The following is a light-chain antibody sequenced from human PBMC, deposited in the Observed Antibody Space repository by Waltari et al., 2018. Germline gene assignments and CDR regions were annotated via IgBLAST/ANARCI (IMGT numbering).Light chain of an antibody. J-gene: IGLJ3*02. V-gene: IGLV4-69*01. CDR1: RRHSNYA. Sequence: QLLLTQSPSASASLGALAMLTCHLSRRHSNYAIAWHQQQPDKCPRYLMKVNSDGSHIKGDGIPDRFSGSSSGAERYLTISSLQSEDEADYYCQTGGFGIWVFGGGTKLTVL. CDR2: VNSDGSH. CDR3: QTGGFGIWV.